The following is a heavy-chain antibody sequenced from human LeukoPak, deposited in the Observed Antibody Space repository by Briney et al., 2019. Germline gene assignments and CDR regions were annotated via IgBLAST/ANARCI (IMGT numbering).Heavy chain of an antibody. Sequence: GGSLRLSCAASGFTFSSYAMSWVRQAPGKGLEWVSAISGSGGSTYYADSVKGRFTISRDNSKNTLYLQMNSLRAEDTAVYYCAKDSSRRYSYDNDAFDIWGQGTMVTVSS. CDR1: GFTFSSYA. J-gene: IGHJ3*02. D-gene: IGHD5-18*01. CDR3: AKDSSRRYSYDNDAFDI. V-gene: IGHV3-23*01. CDR2: ISGSGGST.